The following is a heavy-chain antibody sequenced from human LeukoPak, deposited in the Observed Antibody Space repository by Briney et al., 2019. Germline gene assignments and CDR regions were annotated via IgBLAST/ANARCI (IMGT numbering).Heavy chain of an antibody. CDR2: IRSKAYGGTT. V-gene: IGHV3-49*04. J-gene: IGHJ4*02. CDR1: GFTFGDYA. D-gene: IGHD3-10*01. CDR3: TRVILLWFGESYYFDY. Sequence: GGSLTLSCTASGFTFGDYAMSWVRQAPGKGLEWVGFIRSKAYGGTTEYAASVKGRFTISRDDSKSIAYLQMNSLKTEDTAVYYCTRVILLWFGESYYFDYWGQGTLVTVSS.